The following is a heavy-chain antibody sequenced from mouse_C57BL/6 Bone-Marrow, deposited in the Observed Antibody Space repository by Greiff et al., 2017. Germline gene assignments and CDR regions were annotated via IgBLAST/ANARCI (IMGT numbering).Heavy chain of an antibody. J-gene: IGHJ2*01. CDR3: ATIYYDYDDYFDY. CDR2: ISDGGSYT. CDR1: GFTFSSYA. D-gene: IGHD2-4*01. V-gene: IGHV5-4*03. Sequence: DVKLQESGGGLVKPGGSLKLSCAASGFTFSSYAMSWVRQTPEKRLEWVATISDGGSYTYYPDNVKGRFTISRDNAKNNLYLQMSHLKSEDTAMYYCATIYYDYDDYFDYWGQGTTLTVSS.